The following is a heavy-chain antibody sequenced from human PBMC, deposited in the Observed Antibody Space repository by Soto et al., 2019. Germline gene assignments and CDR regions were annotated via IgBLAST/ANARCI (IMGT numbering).Heavy chain of an antibody. J-gene: IGHJ5*02. CDR2: IYYSGST. D-gene: IGHD5-12*01. Sequence: PSETLSLTCTVSGGSISSYYWSWIRQPPGKGQEWIGYIYYSGSTNYNPSLKSRVTISVDTSKNQFSLKLSSVTAADTAVYYCARDLYSGYDTNWFDPWGQGTLVTVSS. CDR1: GGSISSYY. CDR3: ARDLYSGYDTNWFDP. V-gene: IGHV4-59*01.